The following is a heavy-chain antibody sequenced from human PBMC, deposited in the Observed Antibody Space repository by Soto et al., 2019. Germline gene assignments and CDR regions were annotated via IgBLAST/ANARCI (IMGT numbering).Heavy chain of an antibody. CDR3: TTLFYGSGSTSPPDY. Sequence: QVQLQESGPGLVKPSEPLSLTCTVSGGSISSYYWSWIRQPPGKGLEWIGYIYYSGSTNYNPSLKSRVTISIDTSKNQFSLKLSSVTAADKAVYYCTTLFYGSGSTSPPDYWGQGTLVTVSS. D-gene: IGHD3-10*01. CDR1: GGSISSYY. CDR2: IYYSGST. V-gene: IGHV4-59*08. J-gene: IGHJ4*02.